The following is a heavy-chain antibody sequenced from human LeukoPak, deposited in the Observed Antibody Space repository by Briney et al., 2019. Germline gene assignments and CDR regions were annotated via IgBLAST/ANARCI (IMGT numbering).Heavy chain of an antibody. CDR1: GFNFRDHW. CDR2: IKPDGSEK. CDR3: AGSFGDVKNF. J-gene: IGHJ4*01. D-gene: IGHD3-10*01. V-gene: IGHV3-7*01. Sequence: GGSLRLSCAGSGFNFRDHWMSWLRQAPGKEPEWVAHIKPDGSEKYYVDSVKGRFIISRDDARNSLSLQMNSLRAEDTAVYYCAGSFGDVKNFWGQGTLVTVSS.